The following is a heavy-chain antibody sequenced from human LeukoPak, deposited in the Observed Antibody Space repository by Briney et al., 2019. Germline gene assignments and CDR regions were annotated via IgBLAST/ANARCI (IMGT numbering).Heavy chain of an antibody. J-gene: IGHJ4*02. CDR1: GFTFDDYA. CDR3: AKGLVGSSIADFFDY. D-gene: IGHD6-6*01. V-gene: IGHV3-9*03. Sequence: GGSLRLSCAASGFTFDDYAMHWVRQAPGKGLEWVSGISWNSGSIGYADSVKGRFTISRDNAKNSLYLQMNSLRGEDMALYYCAKGLVGSSIADFFDYWGQGILVTGSS. CDR2: ISWNSGSI.